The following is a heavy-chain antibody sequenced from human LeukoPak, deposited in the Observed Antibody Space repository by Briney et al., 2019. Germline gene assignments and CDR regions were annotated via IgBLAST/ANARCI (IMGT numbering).Heavy chain of an antibody. CDR2: IYTSGST. V-gene: IGHV4-61*02. Sequence: PSETLSLTCTVSGGSISSGGYYWSWIRQPAGKGLEWIGRIYTSGSTNYNPSLKSRATISVDTSKNQFSLKLSSVTAADTAVYYWARDATDSYNSNLDYWGQGTLVTVSS. D-gene: IGHD5-24*01. CDR3: ARDATDSYNSNLDY. CDR1: GGSISSGGYY. J-gene: IGHJ4*02.